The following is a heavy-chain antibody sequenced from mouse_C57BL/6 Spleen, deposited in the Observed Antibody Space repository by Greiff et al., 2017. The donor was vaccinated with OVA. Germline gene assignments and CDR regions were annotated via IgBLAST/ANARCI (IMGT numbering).Heavy chain of an antibody. D-gene: IGHD1-1*01. CDR2: ISDGGSYT. V-gene: IGHV5-4*01. Sequence: EVMLVESGGGLVKPGGSLKLSCAASGFTFSSYAMSWVRQTPEKRLEWVATISDGGSYTYYPDNVKGRFTISRDNAKNNLYLQMSHLKSEDTAMYYGAREGNYYGSSFDYWGQGTTLTVSS. J-gene: IGHJ2*01. CDR3: AREGNYYGSSFDY. CDR1: GFTFSSYA.